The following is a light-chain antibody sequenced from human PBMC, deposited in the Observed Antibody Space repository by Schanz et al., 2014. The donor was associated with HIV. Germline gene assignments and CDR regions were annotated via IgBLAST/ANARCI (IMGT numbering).Light chain of an antibody. CDR2: GAS. Sequence: EIVLTQSPGTLSLSPGERATLRCRATQVVSSNYLAWYQQKPGLAPRLLIYGASSRATGIPDRFSGSGFGTDFTLTINRVEPADFAVYYCQQYGSSLWTFGPGTKVDIK. CDR3: QQYGSSLWT. CDR1: QVVSSNY. V-gene: IGKV3-20*01. J-gene: IGKJ3*01.